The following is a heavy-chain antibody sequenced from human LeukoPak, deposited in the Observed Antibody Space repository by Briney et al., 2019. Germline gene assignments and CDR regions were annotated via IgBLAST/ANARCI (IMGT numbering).Heavy chain of an antibody. CDR2: ISANNGNT. D-gene: IGHD4-17*01. J-gene: IGHJ3*02. CDR1: RYTFTSYG. V-gene: IGHV1-18*01. Sequence: ASVKVSCKASRYTFTSYGISWVRQAPGQGLEWMGWISANNGNTNYAQKLQGRVTMTTDTSTSTAYMELRSLRSDDTAVYYCASQGATVTTNAFDIWGQGTMVTVSS. CDR3: ASQGATVTTNAFDI.